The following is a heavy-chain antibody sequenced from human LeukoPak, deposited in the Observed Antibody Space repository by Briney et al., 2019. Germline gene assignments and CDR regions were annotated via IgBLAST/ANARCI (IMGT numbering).Heavy chain of an antibody. CDR3: ATDALRYFDWLLSDPYYFDY. CDR2: INPNSGGT. V-gene: IGHV1-2*02. J-gene: IGHJ4*02. CDR1: GYTFTGYY. D-gene: IGHD3-9*01. Sequence: ASVTVSCKASGYTFTGYYMHWVRQAPGQGLEWMGWINPNSGGTNYAQKFQGRVTMTRDTSISTAYMELSRLRSDDTAVYYCATDALRYFDWLLSDPYYFDYWGQGTLVTVSS.